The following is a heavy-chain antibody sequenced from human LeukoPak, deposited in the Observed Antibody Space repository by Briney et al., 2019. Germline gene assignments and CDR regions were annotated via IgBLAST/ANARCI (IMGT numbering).Heavy chain of an antibody. CDR3: AREARYYYDSSGYYEA. CDR2: IYYGGST. V-gene: IGHV4-59*01. J-gene: IGHJ5*02. CDR1: GGSISSYY. D-gene: IGHD3-22*01. Sequence: PSETLSLTCTVSGGSISSYYWSWIRQPPGKGLEWIGYIYYGGSTNYNPSLKSRVTISVDTSKNQFSLKLSSVTAADTAVYYCAREARYYYDSSGYYEAWGQGTLVTVSS.